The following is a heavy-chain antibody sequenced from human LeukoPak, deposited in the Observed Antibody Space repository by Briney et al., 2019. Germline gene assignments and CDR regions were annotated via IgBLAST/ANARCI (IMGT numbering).Heavy chain of an antibody. J-gene: IGHJ4*02. Sequence: GGSLRLSCAASGLTFSSNYMSWVRQAPGKGLEWVSVIYSGGSTYYADSVTGRFTISRDNSKNTLYLQMNSLRAEDTAVYYCARVDYWGQGTMVTVSS. CDR3: ARVDY. CDR2: IYSGGST. CDR1: GLTFSSNY. V-gene: IGHV3-53*01.